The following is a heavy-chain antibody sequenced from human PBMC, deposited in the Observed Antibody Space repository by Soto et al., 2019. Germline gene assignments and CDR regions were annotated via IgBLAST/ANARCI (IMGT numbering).Heavy chain of an antibody. J-gene: IGHJ6*02. CDR1: GFTFSNAW. Sequence: EVQLVESGGGLVKPGGSLRLSCAASGFTFSNAWMSWVRQAPGKGLEWVGRIKSKTDGGTTDYAAPVKGRFTISRDDSKNTLYLQMNSLKTEDTAVYYCTAQRYFDWLLPYYGMDVWGQGTTVTVSS. V-gene: IGHV3-15*01. CDR2: IKSKTDGGTT. D-gene: IGHD3-9*01. CDR3: TAQRYFDWLLPYYGMDV.